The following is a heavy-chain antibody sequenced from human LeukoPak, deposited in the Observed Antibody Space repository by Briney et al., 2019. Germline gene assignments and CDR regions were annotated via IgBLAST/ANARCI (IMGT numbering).Heavy chain of an antibody. Sequence: GRSLRLSCAASGFTFSSYAMHWVRQAPGKGLEWVAVISYDGSNKYYADSVKGRFTISRDNSKNTLYLQMNSLRAEDTAVYYCARDTLVNDYWGQGTLVTVSS. V-gene: IGHV3-30-3*01. CDR2: ISYDGSNK. CDR3: ARDTLVNDY. CDR1: GFTFSSYA. J-gene: IGHJ4*02. D-gene: IGHD3-16*01.